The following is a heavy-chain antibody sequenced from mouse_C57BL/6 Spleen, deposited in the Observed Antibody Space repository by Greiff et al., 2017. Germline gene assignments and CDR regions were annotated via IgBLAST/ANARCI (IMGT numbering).Heavy chain of an antibody. V-gene: IGHV5-4*01. Sequence: EVKLVESGGGLVKPGGSLKLSCAASGFTFSSYSMSWVRQTPEKRLEWVATISDGGSYTYYPDNVKGRFTFSRDNAKNNLYLQLSHLKSEDSAMDYCARDYYGSSYDYFDYWGQGTTLTVSS. CDR2: ISDGGSYT. CDR1: GFTFSSYS. D-gene: IGHD1-1*01. CDR3: ARDYYGSSYDYFDY. J-gene: IGHJ2*01.